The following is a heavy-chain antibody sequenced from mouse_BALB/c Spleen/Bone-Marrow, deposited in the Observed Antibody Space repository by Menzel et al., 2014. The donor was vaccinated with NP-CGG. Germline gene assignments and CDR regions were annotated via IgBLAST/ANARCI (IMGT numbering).Heavy chain of an antibody. D-gene: IGHD2-4*01. CDR2: ISNGGGST. J-gene: IGHJ3*01. V-gene: IGHV5-12-2*01. CDR3: TREDYGAY. CDR1: GFTFTSYT. Sequence: EVQVVESGGGLVQPGGSLKLSCAASGFTFTSYTMSWVRQTPEKRLEWVAYISNGGGSTYYPDTVKGRFTISRDNAKNTPYLQMSSLKSEDTAIYYCTREDYGAYWGQGTLVTVSA.